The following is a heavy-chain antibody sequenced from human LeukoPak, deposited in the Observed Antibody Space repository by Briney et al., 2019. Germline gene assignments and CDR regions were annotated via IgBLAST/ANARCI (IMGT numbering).Heavy chain of an antibody. J-gene: IGHJ4*02. CDR1: GFTFSSYP. CDR3: AKGYCSSPSCPGDY. CDR2: ISNSGGST. V-gene: IGHV3-23*01. D-gene: IGHD2-2*01. Sequence: PGGSLRLSCAASGFTFSSYPMSWVRQAPGKGLEGVSVISNSGGSTYYADSVKGRFAISRDNSRNTLYPQMSSLRGEDTAVYYCAKGYCSSPSCPGDYWGQGTLVIVSS.